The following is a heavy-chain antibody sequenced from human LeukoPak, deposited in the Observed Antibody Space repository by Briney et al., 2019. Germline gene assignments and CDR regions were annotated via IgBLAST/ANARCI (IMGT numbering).Heavy chain of an antibody. Sequence: GRSLRLSCAASGFTFSSYGLHWVRQAPGKGLEWVAVISYDGSNKFCADSVKGRFTISRDNSKNTLYLQMISLRAEDTAMYYCAKNTGTYDGLIDSWGQGTLVTVSS. V-gene: IGHV3-30*18. CDR2: ISYDGSNK. J-gene: IGHJ4*02. CDR3: AKNTGTYDGLIDS. D-gene: IGHD1-26*01. CDR1: GFTFSSYG.